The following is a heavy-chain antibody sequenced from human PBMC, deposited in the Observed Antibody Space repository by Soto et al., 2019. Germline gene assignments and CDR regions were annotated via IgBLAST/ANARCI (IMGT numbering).Heavy chain of an antibody. Sequence: SVKVSCKASGGTFSSYTISWVRQAPGQGLEWMGRIIPILGIANYAQKFQGRVTITADKSTSTAYMELSSLRSEDTAVYYCASAYYYGSGSYVSDAFDIWGQGTMVTVSS. V-gene: IGHV1-69*02. CDR3: ASAYYYGSGSYVSDAFDI. D-gene: IGHD3-10*01. CDR1: GGTFSSYT. CDR2: IIPILGIA. J-gene: IGHJ3*02.